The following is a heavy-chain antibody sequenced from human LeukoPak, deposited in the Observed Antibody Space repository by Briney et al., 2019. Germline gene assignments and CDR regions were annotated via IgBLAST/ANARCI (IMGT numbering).Heavy chain of an antibody. CDR1: GFSFSDSA. V-gene: IGHV3-73*01. D-gene: IGHD2-15*01. CDR2: IRNKANSYAT. CDR3: SRQILSCSGGCYVDD. Sequence: GGALRLSCAASGFSFSDSAMHWVRQASGKGLKWVGRIRNKANSYATEYAASVKGRFTISRDDSKNTAYLQMNSLKTEDTAVYYCSRQILSCSGGCYVDDWGQGTLSPSP. J-gene: IGHJ4*02.